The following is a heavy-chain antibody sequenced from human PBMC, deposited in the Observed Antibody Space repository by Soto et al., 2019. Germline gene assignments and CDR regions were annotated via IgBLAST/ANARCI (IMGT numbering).Heavy chain of an antibody. Sequence: VQLVESGGGLVQPGGSLRLSCAASGIPVSSNYMTWVRQAPGKGLEWVSVLHSGGDTYYANSVKGRFTISRHDSTTTLFLQMTSLTAEDTAVYYCARDGPNYYASRMDVWGQGTTVTVSS. V-gene: IGHV3-53*04. CDR1: GIPVSSNY. CDR2: LHSGGDT. J-gene: IGHJ6*02. D-gene: IGHD3-10*01. CDR3: ARDGPNYYASRMDV.